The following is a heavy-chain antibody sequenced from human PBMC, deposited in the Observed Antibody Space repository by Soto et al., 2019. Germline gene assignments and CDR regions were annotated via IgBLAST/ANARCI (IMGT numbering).Heavy chain of an antibody. J-gene: IGHJ4*02. V-gene: IGHV3-7*01. Sequence: QPGGSLRLSCAASGFTIGDFWMSWVRQAPGKGLEWVASIKKDGSEKYYVGSVKGRFTISRDNTKSSLFLQMNSLGVEDTAVYYCARGGGGGLFEHWGQGVLVTVSS. D-gene: IGHD2-21*01. CDR1: GFTIGDFW. CDR3: ARGGGGGLFEH. CDR2: IKKDGSEK.